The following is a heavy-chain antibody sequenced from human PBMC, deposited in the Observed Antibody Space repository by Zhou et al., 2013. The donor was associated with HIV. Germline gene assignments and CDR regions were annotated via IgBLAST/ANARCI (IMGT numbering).Heavy chain of an antibody. CDR2: IIPIFGTA. V-gene: IGHV1-69*05. D-gene: IGHD5-12*01. CDR1: GGAFSNYA. CDR3: ARDEMATPLGYHYMDV. Sequence: QVQLVQSGAEVKKPGSSVKVSCKASGGAFSNYAISWVRQAPGQGLEWMGGIIPIFGTANYAQKFQGRVTITTDESTSTAYMELSSLRSEDTAVYYCARDEMATPLGYHYMDVWGKRDQRSPSP. J-gene: IGHJ6*03.